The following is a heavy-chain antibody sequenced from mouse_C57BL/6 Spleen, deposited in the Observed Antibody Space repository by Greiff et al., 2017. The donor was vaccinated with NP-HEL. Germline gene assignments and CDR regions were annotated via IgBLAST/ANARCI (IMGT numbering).Heavy chain of an antibody. D-gene: IGHD2-4*01. CDR2: IYPGDGDT. J-gene: IGHJ2*01. Sequence: VQLQQSGPELVKPGASVKISCKASGYAFSSSWMNWVKQRPGKGLEWIGRIYPGDGDTNYNGKFKGKATLTADKSSSTAYMQRSSLTSEDSAVYFCARYDYDVDYWGQGTTLTVSS. CDR1: GYAFSSSW. CDR3: ARYDYDVDY. V-gene: IGHV1-82*01.